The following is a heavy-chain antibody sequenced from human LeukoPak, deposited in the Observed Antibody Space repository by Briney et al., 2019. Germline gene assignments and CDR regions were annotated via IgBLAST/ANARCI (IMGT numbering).Heavy chain of an antibody. Sequence: SETLSLTCAVYGGSFSGYYWSWIRQPPGKGLEWIREINHSGSTNYNPSLKSRVTISVDTSKNQFSLKLSSVTAADTAVYYCAKVGLRLGELSLYRSGAFDIWGQGTMVTVSS. CDR1: GGSFSGYY. V-gene: IGHV4-34*01. CDR2: INHSGST. CDR3: AKVGLRLGELSLYRSGAFDI. J-gene: IGHJ3*02. D-gene: IGHD3-16*02.